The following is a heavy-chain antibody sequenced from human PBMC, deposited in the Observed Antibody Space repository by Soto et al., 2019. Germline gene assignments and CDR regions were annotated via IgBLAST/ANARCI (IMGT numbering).Heavy chain of an antibody. Sequence: ASVKVSCKASGYNFLTYGISWLRQAPGRGLEWTGWISTDNTHRNYAQNFQERVTMTRDTSTTTIYMELSSLRSDDTAIYYCAREENCSGGTCYSEYFHRWGQGTLVTVSS. V-gene: IGHV1-18*01. CDR3: AREENCSGGTCYSEYFHR. CDR1: GYNFLTYG. CDR2: ISTDNTHR. D-gene: IGHD2-15*01. J-gene: IGHJ1*01.